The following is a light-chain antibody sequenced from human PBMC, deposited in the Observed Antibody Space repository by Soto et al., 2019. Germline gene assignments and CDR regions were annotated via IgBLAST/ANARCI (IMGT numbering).Light chain of an antibody. Sequence: QSALTQPASVSGSPGQSITISCTGTSSDIGAYNYVSWYQQHPGKAPKLLIYEVTNRPSGVSDRFSGSKSGNTASLTISGLQAEDEANYYCSRVFGGGTKLTVL. CDR1: SSDIGAYNY. J-gene: IGLJ3*02. CDR2: EVT. V-gene: IGLV2-14*01. CDR3: SRV.